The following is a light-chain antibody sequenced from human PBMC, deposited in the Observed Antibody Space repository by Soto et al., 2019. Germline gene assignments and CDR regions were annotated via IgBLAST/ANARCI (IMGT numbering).Light chain of an antibody. CDR2: EVS. V-gene: IGLV2-14*01. Sequence: QSALTPPASVSGSPGQSITISCTGTSSDVGGYNYVSWYQQHPGKAPKLMIYEVSNRPSGVSNRFSGSRSGNTASLTISGLQAEDEAEYYCNSYTSSSTFVFGTGTKVTVL. J-gene: IGLJ1*01. CDR3: NSYTSSSTFV. CDR1: SSDVGGYNY.